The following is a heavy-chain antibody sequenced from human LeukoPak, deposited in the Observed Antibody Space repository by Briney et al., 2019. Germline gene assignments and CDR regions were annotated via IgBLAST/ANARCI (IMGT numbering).Heavy chain of an antibody. CDR1: AYTFTSYG. Sequence: ASVTVSCKASAYTFTSYGISWVRQAPAQGLEWKGWISAYNGNTNYAQKLQGRVTMTTDTSTSTAYMELRSLRSGDTAVYYCARHYSSSWYELDFDYWGQGTLVTVSS. CDR2: ISAYNGNT. D-gene: IGHD6-13*01. J-gene: IGHJ4*02. V-gene: IGHV1-18*01. CDR3: ARHYSSSWYELDFDY.